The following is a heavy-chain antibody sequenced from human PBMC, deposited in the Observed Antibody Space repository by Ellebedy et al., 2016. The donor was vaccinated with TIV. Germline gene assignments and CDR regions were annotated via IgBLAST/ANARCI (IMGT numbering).Heavy chain of an antibody. CDR3: AKDSSITNYYYGMDV. Sequence: GESLKISCAASGFTFSSYSLAWVRQAPGKGLEWVSAISGSGGSTNYADSVKGRFTISRENSYNTLYLQMNSLRAEDTAVYYCAKDSSITNYYYGMDVWGQGTTVTVSS. V-gene: IGHV3-23*01. CDR1: GFTFSSYS. J-gene: IGHJ6*02. D-gene: IGHD2-8*01. CDR2: ISGSGGST.